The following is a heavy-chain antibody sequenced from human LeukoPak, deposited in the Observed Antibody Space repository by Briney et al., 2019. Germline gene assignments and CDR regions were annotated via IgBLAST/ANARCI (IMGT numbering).Heavy chain of an antibody. V-gene: IGHV1-69*05. J-gene: IGHJ5*02. CDR3: ARDNYAGANWFDP. CDR2: IIPIFGTA. Sequence: ASVMVSCKASGGTFSSYAFSWVRQAPGQGLEWMGGIIPIFGTANYAQKFQGRVTITTDESTSTAYMELSSLRSEDTAVYYCARDNYAGANWFDPWGQGTLVTVSS. D-gene: IGHD1-7*01. CDR1: GGTFSSYA.